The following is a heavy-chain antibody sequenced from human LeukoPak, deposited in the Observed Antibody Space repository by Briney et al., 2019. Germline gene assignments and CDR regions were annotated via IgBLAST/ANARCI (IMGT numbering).Heavy chain of an antibody. CDR2: ISYDGSNK. D-gene: IGHD2-2*01. CDR3: ARGIVVVPAAPPGY. J-gene: IGHJ4*02. Sequence: PGGTLRLSCAASGFTFSSYAMHWVSQAPGKGLEWVAVISYDGSNKYYADSVKGRFIISSDNSKNTLYLQMNSLTAEDTAVYYCARGIVVVPAAPPGYWGQGTLVTV. CDR1: GFTFSSYA. V-gene: IGHV3-30-3*01.